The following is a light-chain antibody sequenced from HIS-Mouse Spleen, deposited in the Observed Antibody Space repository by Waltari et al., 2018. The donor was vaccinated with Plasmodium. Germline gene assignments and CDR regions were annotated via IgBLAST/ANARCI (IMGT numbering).Light chain of an antibody. V-gene: IGLV2-14*03. CDR2: DVS. CDR3: SSYTSSSTLNYV. Sequence: QSALTQPASVSGSPGQSITISCTGTSSDVGGYNYVSWYQQHPGKAPKLMIYDVSNPPSGVSNRVSGSKSGNTASLTISGLQAEDEADYYCSSYTSSSTLNYVFGTGTKVTVL. J-gene: IGLJ1*01. CDR1: SSDVGGYNY.